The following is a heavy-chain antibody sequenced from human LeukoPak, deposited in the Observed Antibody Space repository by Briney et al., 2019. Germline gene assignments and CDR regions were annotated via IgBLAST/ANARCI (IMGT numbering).Heavy chain of an antibody. Sequence: GGSLRLSGAASGFTFSSYAMSWVRQAPGKGLEWVAFIRCDGSNKYYADSVKGRFTISRDNSKNTLYLQMNSLRAEDTAVYYCAKDLQWELWAYYCDYWGQGTLVTVSS. CDR2: IRCDGSNK. V-gene: IGHV3-30*02. D-gene: IGHD1-26*01. CDR3: AKDLQWELWAYYCDY. CDR1: GFTFSSYA. J-gene: IGHJ4*02.